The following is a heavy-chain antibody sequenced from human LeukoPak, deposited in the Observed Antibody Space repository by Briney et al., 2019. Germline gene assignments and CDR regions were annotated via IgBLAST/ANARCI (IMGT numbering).Heavy chain of an antibody. CDR3: ARVNNYGGNPFDY. Sequence: SQTLSLTCTVSGGSISSGGYFWNWIRQHPGKGLEWIGYTYYSGSIYYNPSLKSRVTISVDTSKNQFSLKLSSVTAADTAVYYCARVNNYGGNPFDYWGQGTLVTVSS. CDR2: TYYSGSI. V-gene: IGHV4-31*03. J-gene: IGHJ4*02. D-gene: IGHD4-23*01. CDR1: GGSISSGGYF.